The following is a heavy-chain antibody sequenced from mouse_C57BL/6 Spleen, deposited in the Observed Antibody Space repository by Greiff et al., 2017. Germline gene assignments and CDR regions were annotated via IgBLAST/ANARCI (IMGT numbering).Heavy chain of an antibody. CDR3: AIGAITTVVEDYFDY. J-gene: IGHJ2*01. Sequence: QVQLQQPGAELVKPGASVKVSCKASGYTFTSYWMHWVKQRPGQGLEWIGRIHPSDSDTNYNQKFKGKATLTVDKSSSTAYMQLSSLTSEDSAVYYGAIGAITTVVEDYFDYWGQGTTLTVSS. D-gene: IGHD1-1*01. V-gene: IGHV1-74*01. CDR1: GYTFTSYW. CDR2: IHPSDSDT.